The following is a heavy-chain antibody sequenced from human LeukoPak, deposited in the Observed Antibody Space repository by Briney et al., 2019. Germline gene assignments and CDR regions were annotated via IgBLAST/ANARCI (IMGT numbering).Heavy chain of an antibody. V-gene: IGHV1-2*02. CDR2: INPDSGGT. CDR3: ATITMVQGVTLFDY. D-gene: IGHD3-10*01. J-gene: IGHJ4*02. CDR1: GYTFTGCY. Sequence: ASVKVSCKASGYTFTGCYMHWVRQAPGQGLEWMGWINPDSGGTNYAQKFQGRVTMTRDTSISTAYMELSRLRSDDTAVYYCATITMVQGVTLFDYWGQGTLVTVSS.